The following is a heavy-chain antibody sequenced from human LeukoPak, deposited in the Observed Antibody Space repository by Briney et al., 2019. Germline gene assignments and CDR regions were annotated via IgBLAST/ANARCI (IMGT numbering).Heavy chain of an antibody. Sequence: ASVKVSCKASGYTFTSYGISWVRQAPGQGLEWMGWISAYNGNTNYAQKLQDRVTMTTDTSTSTAYMELRSLRSDDTAVYYCARVRIAAAGTQGKNWFDPWGQGTLVTVSS. CDR1: GYTFTSYG. D-gene: IGHD6-13*01. CDR3: ARVRIAAAGTQGKNWFDP. J-gene: IGHJ5*02. V-gene: IGHV1-18*01. CDR2: ISAYNGNT.